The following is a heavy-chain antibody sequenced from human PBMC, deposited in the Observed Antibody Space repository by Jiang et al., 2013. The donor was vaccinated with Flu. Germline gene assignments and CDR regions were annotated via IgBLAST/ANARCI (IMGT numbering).Heavy chain of an antibody. CDR2: IMPIFGTA. CDR1: GGTFSNYA. Sequence: VQLVESGAEVKKPGSSVKVSCKASGGTFSNYALSWVRQAPGQGLEWMGGIMPIFGTADYAQKFQGRVTITTDKSTTTAYMELISLRSEDTAVYYCAGDWSRDGYSSFNYWGQGTLVTVSS. V-gene: IGHV1-69*06. CDR3: AGDWSRDGYSSFNY. J-gene: IGHJ4*02. D-gene: IGHD5-24*01.